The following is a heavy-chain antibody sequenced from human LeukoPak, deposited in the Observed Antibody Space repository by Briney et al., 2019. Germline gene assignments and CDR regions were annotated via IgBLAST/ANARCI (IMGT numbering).Heavy chain of an antibody. CDR1: GFTFSNAW. V-gene: IGHV3-15*01. D-gene: IGHD2-2*01. J-gene: IGHJ6*02. CDR2: IKSKTDGGTT. CDR3: TTDKSDIVVVPAAHGFSYYYYGMDV. Sequence: PGGSLRLSCAASGFTFSNAWMSWVRQAPGKGLEWVGRIKSKTDGGTTDYAAPVKGRFTISRDDSKNTLYLQMNSLKTEDTAVYYCTTDKSDIVVVPAAHGFSYYYYGMDVWGQGTTVTVSS.